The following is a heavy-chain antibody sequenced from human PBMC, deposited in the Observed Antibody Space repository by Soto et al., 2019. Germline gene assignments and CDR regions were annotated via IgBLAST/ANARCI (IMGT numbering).Heavy chain of an antibody. D-gene: IGHD3-10*01. J-gene: IGHJ6*02. CDR2: IIPIFETP. CDR3: ATHGATTMARGAMKHYYYVMDV. V-gene: IGHV1-69*06. Sequence: QVQLVQSGAEAGKPGSSVKVSCRASGGIFSSFTISWVRQAPGQGLEWLGGIIPIFETPTYSQKFQDRVTITADKPTNTVYMELSGLRSEDTAVYYCATHGATTMARGAMKHYYYVMDVWGQGTTVTVSS. CDR1: GGIFSSFT.